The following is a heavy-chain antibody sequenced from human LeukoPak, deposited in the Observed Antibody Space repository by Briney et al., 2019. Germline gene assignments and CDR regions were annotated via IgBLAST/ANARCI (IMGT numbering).Heavy chain of an antibody. CDR1: KFTFGSFW. V-gene: IGHV3-74*01. CDR2: INPDASDT. Sequence: PPGGSLRLSCAASKFTFGSFWMNWVRLVPGKGLLWVSRINPDASDTEYADSVKGRFTVSRDNARNTLYLEMRSLSVQDSGLYYCARVRNGYSSGLDVWGPGTWVTVSS. CDR3: ARVRNGYSSGLDV. J-gene: IGHJ6*02. D-gene: IGHD2-15*01.